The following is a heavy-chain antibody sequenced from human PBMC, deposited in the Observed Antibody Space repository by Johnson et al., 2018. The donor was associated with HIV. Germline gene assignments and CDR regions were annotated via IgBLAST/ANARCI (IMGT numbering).Heavy chain of an antibody. CDR1: GFTFSSYA. J-gene: IGHJ3*02. CDR2: ISYDGSNK. Sequence: QVQLVESGGGVVQPGRSLRLSCAASGFTFSSYAMHWVRQAPGKGLEWVAVISYDGSNKYYADPVKGRFTISRDNSKNTLYLQMNSLRAEDTAVYYCARDASLRFLEWFDAFDIWGQGTMVTVSS. CDR3: ARDASLRFLEWFDAFDI. V-gene: IGHV3-30-3*01. D-gene: IGHD3-3*01.